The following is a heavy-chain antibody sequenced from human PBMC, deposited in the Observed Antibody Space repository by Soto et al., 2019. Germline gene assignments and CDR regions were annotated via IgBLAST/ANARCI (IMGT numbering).Heavy chain of an antibody. CDR3: ARDNSGYGN. Sequence: ASVKGSCKATGCTFTVYYMHWVRQAPGQGLEWMGWINPNSGGTNYAQKFQGRVTMTRDTSISTAYMELSRLRSDDTAVYYCARDNSGYGNWGQGNLVTVSS. J-gene: IGHJ4*02. V-gene: IGHV1-2*02. CDR1: GCTFTVYY. CDR2: INPNSGGT. D-gene: IGHD5-12*01.